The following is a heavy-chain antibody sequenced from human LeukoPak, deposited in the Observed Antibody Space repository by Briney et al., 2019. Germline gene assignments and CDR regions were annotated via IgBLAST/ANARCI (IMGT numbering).Heavy chain of an antibody. J-gene: IGHJ1*01. CDR2: ISAYNGNT. D-gene: IGHD2-8*01. CDR1: GYTFTSYG. CDR3: ARVHRYCTNGVCYRHFQH. V-gene: IGHV1-18*01. Sequence: GASVKVSCKASGYTFTSYGISWVRQAPGQGLEWVGWISAYNGNTNYAQKLQGRVTMTTDTSTSTAYMELRSLRSDDTAVYYCARVHRYCTNGVCYRHFQHWGQGTLVTVSS.